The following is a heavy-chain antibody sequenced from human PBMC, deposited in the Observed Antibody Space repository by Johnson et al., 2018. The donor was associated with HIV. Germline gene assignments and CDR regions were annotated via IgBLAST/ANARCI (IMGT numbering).Heavy chain of an antibody. V-gene: IGHV3-30*02. J-gene: IGHJ3*02. CDR2: IRYDGSNQ. CDR3: ARDGGSTRGDAFDI. D-gene: IGHD1-26*01. CDR1: GFTFSTYG. Sequence: QVQLVESGGGVVQPGGSLRLSCAASGFTFSTYGMPWVRQPPGKGLEWVAFIRYDGSNQYYADSVTGRFTISRDNSKNTLYLQMNSLRAGDTAVYYCARDGGSTRGDAFDIWGQGTMVTVSS.